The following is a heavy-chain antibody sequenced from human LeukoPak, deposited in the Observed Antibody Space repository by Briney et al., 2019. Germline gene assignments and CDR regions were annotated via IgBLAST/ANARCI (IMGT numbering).Heavy chain of an antibody. CDR3: AKDPGAHYYGSGSYRRGSYFDY. V-gene: IGHV3-30*02. D-gene: IGHD3-10*01. Sequence: GGSLRLSCAASGFTFSSYGMHWVRQAPGKGLEWVAFVRYDGSNKCYADSVKGRFTISRDNSKNTLYLQMNSLRAEDTAVYYCAKDPGAHYYGSGSYRRGSYFDYWGQGTLVTVSS. CDR1: GFTFSSYG. J-gene: IGHJ4*02. CDR2: VRYDGSNK.